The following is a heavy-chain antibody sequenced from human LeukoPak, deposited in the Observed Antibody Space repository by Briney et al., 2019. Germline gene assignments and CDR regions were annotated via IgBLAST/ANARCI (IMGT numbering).Heavy chain of an antibody. V-gene: IGHV3-48*03. Sequence: GGSLRLSCAASGFTFSSYEMNWVRQAPGKGLGWVSFISSSGNTIYYADSVKGRFTISRDNSKNTLYLQMNSLRAEDTAVFYCARYISTIVVAPGYWGQGTLVTVSP. CDR2: ISSSGNTI. D-gene: IGHD3-22*01. CDR3: ARYISTIVVAPGY. CDR1: GFTFSSYE. J-gene: IGHJ4*02.